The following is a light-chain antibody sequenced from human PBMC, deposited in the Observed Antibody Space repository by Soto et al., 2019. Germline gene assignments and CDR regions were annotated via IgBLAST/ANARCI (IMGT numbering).Light chain of an antibody. CDR3: QSYDSQVV. J-gene: IGLJ2*01. CDR2: EDN. Sequence: NFMLTQPHSVSESPGKTVTISCTRSSGSIASNYVQWYQQRPGSAPTTVIYEDNQRPSGVPDRFSGSIDSSSNSASLTISGLKTEDEADYYYQSYDSQVVFGGGTKVTVL. CDR1: SGSIASNY. V-gene: IGLV6-57*04.